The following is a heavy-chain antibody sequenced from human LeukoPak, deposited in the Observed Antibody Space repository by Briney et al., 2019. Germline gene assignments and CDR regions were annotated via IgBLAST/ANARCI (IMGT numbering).Heavy chain of an antibody. CDR3: AIDGGDYDAVVLNY. V-gene: IGHV3-21*01. J-gene: IGHJ4*02. Sequence: GGSLRLSCAASGFTFSSYSMNWVRRAPGKGLEWVSSISSSSSYIYYADSVKGRFTISRDNAKSSLYLQMNSLRAEDTAVYYCAIDGGDYDAVVLNYWGQGTLVTVSS. CDR2: ISSSSSYI. CDR1: GFTFSSYS. D-gene: IGHD2-21*02.